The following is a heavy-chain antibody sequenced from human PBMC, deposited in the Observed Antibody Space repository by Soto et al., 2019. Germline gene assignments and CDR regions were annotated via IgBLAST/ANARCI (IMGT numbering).Heavy chain of an antibody. CDR2: VYDSGST. J-gene: IGHJ5*02. CDR1: GGSVTSYY. Sequence: SETLSLTCTVSGGSVTSYYWSWIRQPPGKGLEWIGYVYDSGSTNYNPSLKSRVTMSVDASRNQFSLKLSSVTAADTAVYYCARSGKLLSLEHWLDPWGQGTLFTVSS. V-gene: IGHV4-59*02. CDR3: ARSGKLLSLEHWLDP. D-gene: IGHD2-15*01.